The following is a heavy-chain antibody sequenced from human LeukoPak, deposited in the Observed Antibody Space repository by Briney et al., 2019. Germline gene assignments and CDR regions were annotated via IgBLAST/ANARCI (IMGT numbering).Heavy chain of an antibody. D-gene: IGHD1-26*01. Sequence: PGGSLRLSCAASGFTFSSYAMSWVRQAPGKGLEWVSAISGSGGSTYYADSVKGRFTISRDNSKNTLYLQMNSLRAEDTAVYYCARVQWELNSYYFDYWGQGTLVTVSS. CDR2: ISGSGGST. J-gene: IGHJ4*02. CDR3: ARVQWELNSYYFDY. V-gene: IGHV3-23*01. CDR1: GFTFSSYA.